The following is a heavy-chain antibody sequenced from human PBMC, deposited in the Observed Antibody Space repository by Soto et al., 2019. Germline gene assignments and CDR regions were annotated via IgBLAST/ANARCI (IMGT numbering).Heavy chain of an antibody. V-gene: IGHV1-69*13. CDR3: ARAVVAATPGYYYYGMDV. Sequence: ASVKVSCKASGGTFGSYAISWVRQAPGQGLEWMGGIIPIFGTANYAQKFQGRVTITADESTSTAYMELSSLRSEDTAVYYCARAVVAATPGYYYYGMDVWGQGTTVTVSS. CDR2: IIPIFGTA. J-gene: IGHJ6*02. D-gene: IGHD2-15*01. CDR1: GGTFGSYA.